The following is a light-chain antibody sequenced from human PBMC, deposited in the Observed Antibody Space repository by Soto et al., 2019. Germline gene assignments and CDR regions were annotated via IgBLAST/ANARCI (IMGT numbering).Light chain of an antibody. J-gene: IGLJ3*02. CDR1: SSNIGAGYN. CDR2: GNS. V-gene: IGLV1-40*01. CDR3: QSYASRLGNWV. Sequence: QSVLTQPPSVSGAPGQRVTISCTGSSSNIGAGYNVHWYQQLPGTAPKLLIFGNSNRPSGVPDRFSGSKSGTSASLAITGLLGEAAADPCCQSYASRLGNWVFGGGTKLTVL.